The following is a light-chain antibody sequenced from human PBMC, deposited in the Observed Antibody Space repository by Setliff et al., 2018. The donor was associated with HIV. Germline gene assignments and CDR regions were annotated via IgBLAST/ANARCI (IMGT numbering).Light chain of an antibody. CDR3: SSYAITNTLP. CDR2: EVR. Sequence: QSALTQPASVSGSPGQSITISCTGTSRDVCGYNYVSWYQQHPGKAPKLIIYEVRNRPSGVSNRFSGSKSGNTASLTISGLQADDAADYYCSSYAITNTLPFGTGTKVTVL. CDR1: SRDVCGYNY. J-gene: IGLJ1*01. V-gene: IGLV2-14*01.